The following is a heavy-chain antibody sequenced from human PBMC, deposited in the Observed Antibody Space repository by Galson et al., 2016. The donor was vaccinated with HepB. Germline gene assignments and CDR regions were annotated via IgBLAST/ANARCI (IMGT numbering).Heavy chain of an antibody. CDR3: AKDGKPWWESYCHSTSCYVGYFDD. CDR2: ISFDGSNK. V-gene: IGHV3-30*18. CDR1: GFTFSNYG. J-gene: IGHJ4*02. Sequence: SLRLSCADSGFTFSNYGMHWVRQAPGKGLEWVAVISFDGSNKYYADSVKGRFTISRDNSNNTLFLQMNSLRAEDTAVYYCAKDGKPWWESYCHSTSCYVGYFDDWGQGTLVTVSS. D-gene: IGHD2-2*01.